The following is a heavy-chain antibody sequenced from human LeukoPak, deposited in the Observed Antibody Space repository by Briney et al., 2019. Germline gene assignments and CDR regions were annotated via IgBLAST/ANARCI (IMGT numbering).Heavy chain of an antibody. Sequence: PSETLSLTCTVSGGSISSSSYYWGWIRQPPGKGLEWIGSIYYSGSTYYNPSLKSRVTISVDTSKNQFSLNLSSVTAADTAVYYCARDPGVVDHNWFDPWGQGTLVTVSS. CDR3: ARDPGVVDHNWFDP. D-gene: IGHD2-2*01. V-gene: IGHV4-39*07. J-gene: IGHJ5*02. CDR2: IYYSGST. CDR1: GGSISSSSYY.